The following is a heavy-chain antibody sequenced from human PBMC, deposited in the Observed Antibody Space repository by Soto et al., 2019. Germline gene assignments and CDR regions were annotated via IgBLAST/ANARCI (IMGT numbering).Heavy chain of an antibody. CDR1: GGSISSGGYS. CDR2: IYHSGST. D-gene: IGHD3-10*01. CDR3: ARDPYYYGSGSL. Sequence: SETLSLTCAVSGGSISSGGYSWSWIRQPPGKGLEWIGYIYHSGSTYYNPSLKSRVTISVDRSKNQFSLKLSSVTAADTAVYYCARDPYYYGSGSLWGQGTLVTVSS. V-gene: IGHV4-30-2*01. J-gene: IGHJ4*02.